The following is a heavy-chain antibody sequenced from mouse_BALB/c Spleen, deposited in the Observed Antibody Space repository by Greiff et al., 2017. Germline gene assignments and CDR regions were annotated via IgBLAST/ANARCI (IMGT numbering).Heavy chain of an antibody. CDR3: ARDMAGRSPWFAY. J-gene: IGHJ3*01. CDR2: IRNKANGYTT. D-gene: IGHD1-1*01. CDR1: GFTFTDYY. Sequence: EVQRVESGGGLVQPGGSLRLSCATSGFTFTDYYMSWVRQPPGKALEWLGFIRNKANGYTTEYSASVKGRFTISRDNSQSILYLQMNTLRAEDSATYYCARDMAGRSPWFAYWGQGTLVTVSA. V-gene: IGHV7-3*02.